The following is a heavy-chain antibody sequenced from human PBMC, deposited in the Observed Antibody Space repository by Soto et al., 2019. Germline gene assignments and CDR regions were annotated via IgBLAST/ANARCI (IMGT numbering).Heavy chain of an antibody. V-gene: IGHV3-23*01. CDR2: ISGSGDST. Sequence: EVQLLASGGSLVQPGGSLRLSCAASGFTFSSYAMSWVRQAPGKGLEWVSIISGSGDSTYYADSVKGRFTISRDNSKNTLYLQMNSLRAEDTAIYSCAKRGSGSQCDYWGQGTLVTVSS. CDR1: GFTFSSYA. D-gene: IGHD1-26*01. CDR3: AKRGSGSQCDY. J-gene: IGHJ4*02.